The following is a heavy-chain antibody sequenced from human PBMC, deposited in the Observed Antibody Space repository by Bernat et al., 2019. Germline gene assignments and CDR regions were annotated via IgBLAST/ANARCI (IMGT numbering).Heavy chain of an antibody. J-gene: IGHJ4*02. D-gene: IGHD5-12*01. CDR3: ARDMGTRSLDY. CDR1: GFTFSSYG. Sequence: QVQLVESGGGVVQPGRSLRLSCAASGFTFSSYGMHWVRQAPGKGLEWVAVIWYDGSNKYYADSVKGRFTISRDNSKNTLYLQMNSLRAEDTAVYYCARDMGTRSLDYWGQGTLVTVSS. CDR2: IWYDGSNK. V-gene: IGHV3-33*01.